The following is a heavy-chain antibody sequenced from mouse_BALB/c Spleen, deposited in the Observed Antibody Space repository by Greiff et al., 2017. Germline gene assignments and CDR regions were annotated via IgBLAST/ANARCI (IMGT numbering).Heavy chain of an antibody. V-gene: IGHV1-54*03. Sequence: VQLQQSGAELVRPGTSMKVSCKASGYAFTNYLIEWVKQRPGQGLEWIGVINPGSGGTNYNEKFKGKATLTADKSSSTAYMQLSSLTSDDSAVYFCARGEGDVGYFDYWGQGTTLTVSS. CDR1: GYAFTNYL. CDR3: ARGEGDVGYFDY. J-gene: IGHJ2*01. D-gene: IGHD3-3*01. CDR2: INPGSGGT.